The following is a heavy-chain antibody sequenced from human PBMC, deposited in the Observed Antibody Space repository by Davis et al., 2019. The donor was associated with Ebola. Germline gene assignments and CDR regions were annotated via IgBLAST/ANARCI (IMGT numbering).Heavy chain of an antibody. CDR2: IYYSGNT. V-gene: IGHV4-59*12. Sequence: SETLSLTCTVSGGSISNYYWSWIRQPPGKGLEWIGYIYYSGNTNYNPSLESRVTISVDTSNNQFSLELSSVTAADTAVYYCARAIVVPATNGPSYGLDVWGKGTTVTVSS. D-gene: IGHD2-15*01. CDR3: ARAIVVPATNGPSYGLDV. CDR1: GGSISNYY. J-gene: IGHJ6*04.